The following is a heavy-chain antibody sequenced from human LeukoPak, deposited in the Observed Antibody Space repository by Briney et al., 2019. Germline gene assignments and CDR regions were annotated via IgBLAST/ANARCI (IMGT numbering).Heavy chain of an antibody. Sequence: GESLKISCKGSGYSFTNYWIGWVRQMSGQGLESMGIIYPGDSATTYTPSFQGQVTISADKSINTAYLQWSSLKASDTAMYYCARHSDAAMVVDYWGQGALVTVSS. CDR2: IYPGDSAT. J-gene: IGHJ4*02. CDR1: GYSFTNYW. V-gene: IGHV5-51*01. D-gene: IGHD5-18*01. CDR3: ARHSDAAMVVDY.